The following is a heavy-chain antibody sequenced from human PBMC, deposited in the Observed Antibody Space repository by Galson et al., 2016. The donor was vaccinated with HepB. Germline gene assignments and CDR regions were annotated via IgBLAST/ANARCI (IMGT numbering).Heavy chain of an antibody. Sequence: QSGAEVKEPGESLRISCQTSGYTFSSLWIAWVRQMPGKGLEWMGVIFPGDSDTLYSPSFRGQVTISVDKSISTAYLQWSSLKASDTAMHYCARWDYGDSGDDYWGQGTLVTVSS. V-gene: IGHV5-51*01. J-gene: IGHJ4*02. CDR2: IFPGDSDT. CDR3: ARWDYGDSGDDY. CDR1: GYTFSSLW. D-gene: IGHD4-17*01.